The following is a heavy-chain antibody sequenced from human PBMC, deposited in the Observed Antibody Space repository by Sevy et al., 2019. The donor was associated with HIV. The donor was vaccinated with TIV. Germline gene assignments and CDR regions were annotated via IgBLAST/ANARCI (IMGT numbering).Heavy chain of an antibody. D-gene: IGHD2-8*01. CDR1: GFSLSKYS. CDR2: LSFGCGEI. J-gene: IGHJ4*02. Sequence: GGPLRLSCAASGFSLSKYSMSWVRQPPGKGLEWVSTLSFGCGEINYADSVKGRFTISRDNSKSSVYLQMNNLRPEDTAVYYCAREGCTKPHDYWGQGTLVTVSS. CDR3: AREGCTKPHDY. V-gene: IGHV3-23*01.